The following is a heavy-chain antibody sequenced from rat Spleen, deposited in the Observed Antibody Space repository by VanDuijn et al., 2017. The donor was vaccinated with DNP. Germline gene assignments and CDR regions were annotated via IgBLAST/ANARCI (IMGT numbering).Heavy chain of an antibody. V-gene: IGHV2-30*01. CDR2: IWTGGSA. J-gene: IGHJ4*01. CDR3: ARLYNNYAMDA. CDR1: GFSLPSYT. D-gene: IGHD1-10*01. Sequence: QVQLKESGPGLVQPSQTLSLTCTVSGFSLPSYTVHWVRQPPGKGLEWMGIIWTGGSADYSSVLRSRLTISRDTSKSQVFLKMNNLQTEDIATYYCARLYNNYAMDAWGQGTSVTVSS.